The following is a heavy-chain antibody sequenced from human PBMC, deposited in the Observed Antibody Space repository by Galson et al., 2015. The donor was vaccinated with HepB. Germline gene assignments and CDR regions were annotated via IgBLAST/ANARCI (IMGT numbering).Heavy chain of an antibody. CDR3: ANTAVANHFDY. CDR1: GFTFSNYA. D-gene: IGHD6-19*01. CDR2: ISGSGGST. Sequence: SLRLSCAASGFTFSNYAVSWVRQAPGKGLEWVSSISGSGGSTYYADSVKGRFTISRDNSKNTLYLQMNSLRAEDTAVYYCANTAVANHFDYWGQGTLVTVSS. J-gene: IGHJ4*02. V-gene: IGHV3-23*01.